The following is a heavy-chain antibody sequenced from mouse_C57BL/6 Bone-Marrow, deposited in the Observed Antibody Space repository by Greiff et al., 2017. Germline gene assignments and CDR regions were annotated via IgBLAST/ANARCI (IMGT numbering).Heavy chain of an antibody. CDR2: IYPGDGDT. CDR1: GYAFSSSW. CDR3: AREVRGY. D-gene: IGHD2-14*01. J-gene: IGHJ2*01. V-gene: IGHV1-82*01. Sequence: VQLQESGPELVKPGASVKISCKASGYAFSSSWMNWVKQRPGKGLEWIGRIYPGDGDTNYNGKFKGKATLTADKSSSTAYMQLSSLTSEDSAVYFCAREVRGYWGQGTTLTVSS.